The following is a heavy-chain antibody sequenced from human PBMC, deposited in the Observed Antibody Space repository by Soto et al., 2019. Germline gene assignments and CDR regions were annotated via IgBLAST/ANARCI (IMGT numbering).Heavy chain of an antibody. V-gene: IGHV5-51*01. J-gene: IGHJ6*02. CDR2: IYPGDSDI. D-gene: IGHD3-22*01. CDR1: GYSFTSYW. Sequence: PGESLKISCKGSGYSFTSYWIGWVRQMPGKGLEWMGIIYPGDSDIRYSPSFQGQVTISRDNAKNSLYLQMNSLRAEDTAVYYCARRTGSGSSGVYAMDVWGQGTMVTVSS. CDR3: ARRTGSGSSGVYAMDV.